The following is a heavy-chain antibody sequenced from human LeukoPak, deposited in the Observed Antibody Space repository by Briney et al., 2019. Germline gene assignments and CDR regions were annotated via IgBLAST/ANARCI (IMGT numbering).Heavy chain of an antibody. CDR2: IKSKTDGGTT. J-gene: IGHJ4*02. CDR1: GFTFTSYW. CDR3: TKQWLGPTDY. D-gene: IGHD6-19*01. Sequence: SGGSLRLPCAASGFTFTSYWMSWVRQAPGKGLEWVGRIKSKTDGGTTDYAAPVKGRFIISRDDSKNTLYLQMNSLKIEDTAVYYCTKQWLGPTDYWGQGTLVTVSS. V-gene: IGHV3-15*01.